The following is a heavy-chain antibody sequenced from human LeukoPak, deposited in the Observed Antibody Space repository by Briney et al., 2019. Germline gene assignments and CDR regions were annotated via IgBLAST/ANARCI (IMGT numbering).Heavy chain of an antibody. J-gene: IGHJ3*01. V-gene: IGHV4-39*01. CDR2: IYYSGIT. CDR1: GDSISSSNYY. CDR3: ASLPSNDAFDV. Sequence: SETLSLTCTVSGDSISSSNYYWGWIRQPPGKGLEWIASIYYSGITYYNPSLESRVTISVDTPKNQFSLKLNSVTAADTAVYYCASLPSNDAFDVWGRGTMITVSS.